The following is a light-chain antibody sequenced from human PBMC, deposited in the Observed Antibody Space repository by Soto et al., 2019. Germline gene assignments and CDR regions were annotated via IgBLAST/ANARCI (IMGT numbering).Light chain of an antibody. Sequence: EIVLTQSPATLSLTPGERATLSCRASQSVSSNLVWYQQKRGQAPRLLIYDAFNRATGIPARFSGSGSGTDFTLTISSLEPEDFAVYYCQQRKSWPLTFGGGTKVDIK. CDR3: QQRKSWPLT. CDR2: DAF. J-gene: IGKJ4*01. V-gene: IGKV3D-11*03. CDR1: QSVSSN.